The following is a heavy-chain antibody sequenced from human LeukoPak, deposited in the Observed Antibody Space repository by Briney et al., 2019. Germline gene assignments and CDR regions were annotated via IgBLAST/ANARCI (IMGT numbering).Heavy chain of an antibody. Sequence: GGSLRLSCAASGFTFSSYGMHWVRQAPGKGLEWVAVISYDGSNKYYADSVKGRFTISRDNSKNTLYLQMNSLRAEDTAVHYCAKTWIQLWFDAFDIWGQGTMVTVSS. CDR1: GFTFSSYG. V-gene: IGHV3-30*18. D-gene: IGHD5-18*01. CDR2: ISYDGSNK. J-gene: IGHJ3*02. CDR3: AKTWIQLWFDAFDI.